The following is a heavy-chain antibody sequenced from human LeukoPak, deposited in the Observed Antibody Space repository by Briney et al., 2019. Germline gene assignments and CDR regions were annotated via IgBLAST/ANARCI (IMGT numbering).Heavy chain of an antibody. Sequence: PSETLSLTCAVSGGSISSGGYSWSWIRQPPGKGLEWIGYIYHSGSTYYNPSLKSRVTISVDRSKNQFSLKLSSVTAADTAVYYCARALAGDSSGYYSPFDYWGQGTLVTVSS. CDR1: GGSISSGGYS. V-gene: IGHV4-30-2*01. CDR2: IYHSGST. J-gene: IGHJ4*02. D-gene: IGHD3-22*01. CDR3: ARALAGDSSGYYSPFDY.